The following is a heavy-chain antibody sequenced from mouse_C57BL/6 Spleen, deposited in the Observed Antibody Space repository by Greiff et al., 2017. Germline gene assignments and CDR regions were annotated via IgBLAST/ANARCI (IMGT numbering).Heavy chain of an antibody. Sequence: QVQLQQPGAELVKPGASVKLSCKASGYTFTSYWMQWVQQRPGQGLEWIGDIDPSDSYTNSNQKFKGKATLTVDTSSSTAYMQLRSLTSEDSAVYYCARVGYYFGYWGQGATLTVAS. V-gene: IGHV1-50*01. CDR1: GYTFTSYW. CDR3: ARVGYYFGY. CDR2: IDPSDSYT. J-gene: IGHJ2*01.